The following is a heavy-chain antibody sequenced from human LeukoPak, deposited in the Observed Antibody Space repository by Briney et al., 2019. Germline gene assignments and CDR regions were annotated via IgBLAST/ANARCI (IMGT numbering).Heavy chain of an antibody. V-gene: IGHV4-59*10. CDR1: GGSISSYY. CDR2: IYTSGST. Sequence: SETLSLTCSVYGGSISSYYWSWIRQPAWKGLEWIGRIYTSGSTNYNPSLKSRVTMSVDTSKNQFSLKLSSVTAADTAVYYCARFSSGWYLTYYFDYWGQGTLVTVSS. D-gene: IGHD6-19*01. CDR3: ARFSSGWYLTYYFDY. J-gene: IGHJ4*02.